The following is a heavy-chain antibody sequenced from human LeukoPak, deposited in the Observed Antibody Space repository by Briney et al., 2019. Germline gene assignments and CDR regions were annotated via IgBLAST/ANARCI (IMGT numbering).Heavy chain of an antibody. D-gene: IGHD1-26*01. CDR3: ARVSSELADY. J-gene: IGHJ4*02. Sequence: PGGSLRLSCAASGFTFSSYSMNWVRQAPGKGLEWVSYISSSSSTIYYADSVKGRFTISRDNAKNSLYLQMNSLGAADTAVYYCARVSSELADYWGQGTLVTVSS. CDR2: ISSSSSTI. CDR1: GFTFSSYS. V-gene: IGHV3-48*01.